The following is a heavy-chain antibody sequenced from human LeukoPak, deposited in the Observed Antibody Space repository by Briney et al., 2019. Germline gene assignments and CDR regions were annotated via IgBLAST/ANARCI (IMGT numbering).Heavy chain of an antibody. CDR2: INPDGSST. J-gene: IGHJ4*02. Sequence: GGSLRLSCAASGFTFSSHWMHWVRQPPGKGLVWVSQINPDGSSTTYADSVKGRLTISRDNAKHTPYLQMNSLRDEDTAVYYCARDLYDFWSGRKYYFDYWGQGTLVAVSS. V-gene: IGHV3-74*01. CDR1: GFTFSSHW. CDR3: ARDLYDFWSGRKYYFDY. D-gene: IGHD3-3*01.